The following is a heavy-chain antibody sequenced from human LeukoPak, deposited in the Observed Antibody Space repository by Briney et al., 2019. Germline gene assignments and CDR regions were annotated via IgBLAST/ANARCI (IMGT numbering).Heavy chain of an antibody. V-gene: IGHV1-2*06. J-gene: IGHJ4*02. D-gene: IGHD3-9*01. CDR3: ARVRVNYDILTGYYTDY. CDR2: INPNSGGT. CDR1: GYTFTSYA. Sequence: ASVKVSCKASGYTFTSYAMHWVRQAPGQGLEWMGRINPNSGGTNYAQKFQGRVTMTRDTSISTAYMELSRLRSDDTAVYYCARVRVNYDILTGYYTDYWGQGTLVTVSS.